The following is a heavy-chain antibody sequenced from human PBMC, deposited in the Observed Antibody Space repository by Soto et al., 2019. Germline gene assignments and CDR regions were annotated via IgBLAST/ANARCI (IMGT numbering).Heavy chain of an antibody. D-gene: IGHD3-10*01. V-gene: IGHV1-58*01. Sequence: MQLVQSGPEVKKPGTSVKVSCKASGFTFTSSAVQWVRQARGQRLEWIGWIVVGSGNTNYAQKFQERVTITRDMSTSTAYMELSSLRSEDTAVYCCAADPYGSGGCDYWGQGTLVTVSS. J-gene: IGHJ4*02. CDR3: AADPYGSGGCDY. CDR2: IVVGSGNT. CDR1: GFTFTSSA.